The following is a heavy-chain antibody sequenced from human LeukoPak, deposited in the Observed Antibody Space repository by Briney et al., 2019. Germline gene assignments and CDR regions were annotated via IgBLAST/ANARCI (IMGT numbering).Heavy chain of an antibody. CDR2: INPDSGGT. Sequence: AASVKLSCKVSGYTLTELSMHWVRQAPGQGLEWMGWINPDSGGTNYAQKFQGRVTMTRDTSINTAYMELSRLRSDYTAVYYCASGYDYVWGSYHSPLGYWGQGTLVTVSS. CDR1: GYTLTELS. D-gene: IGHD3-16*02. CDR3: ASGYDYVWGSYHSPLGY. V-gene: IGHV1-2*02. J-gene: IGHJ4*02.